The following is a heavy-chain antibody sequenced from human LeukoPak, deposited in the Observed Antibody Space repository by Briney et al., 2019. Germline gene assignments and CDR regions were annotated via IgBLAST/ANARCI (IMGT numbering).Heavy chain of an antibody. Sequence: SVKVSCKASGGTFSSYAISWVRQAPGQGLEWMGGIIPIFGTANYAQKFQGRVTITTDESTSTAYMELSSLRSEDTAVYYCAGTDCSSTSCSFNFDYWGQGTLVTVSS. CDR2: IIPIFGTA. D-gene: IGHD2-2*01. CDR1: GGTFSSYA. V-gene: IGHV1-69*05. J-gene: IGHJ4*02. CDR3: AGTDCSSTSCSFNFDY.